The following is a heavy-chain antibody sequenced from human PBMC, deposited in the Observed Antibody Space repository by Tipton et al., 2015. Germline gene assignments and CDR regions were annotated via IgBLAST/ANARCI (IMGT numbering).Heavy chain of an antibody. CDR1: GFTFSSYA. CDR2: ISVSGGST. J-gene: IGHJ4*02. CDR3: AKSSSGRISPARHYIGSGSHLDY. Sequence: SLRLSCAASGFTFSSYAMSWVRQVPGKGLEWVSTISVSGGSTYYADSVKGRFTISRDNSKNTLYLQMNSLRAEDTAVYYCAKSSSGRISPARHYIGSGSHLDYWGQGTLVTVSS. V-gene: IGHV3-23*01. D-gene: IGHD3-10*01.